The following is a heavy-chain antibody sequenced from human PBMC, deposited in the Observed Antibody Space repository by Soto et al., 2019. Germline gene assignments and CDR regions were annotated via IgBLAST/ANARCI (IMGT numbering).Heavy chain of an antibody. D-gene: IGHD6-19*01. V-gene: IGHV3-23*01. CDR2: ISGSGTTA. J-gene: IGHJ3*02. CDR1: GFIFSSYA. Sequence: PGGSLRLSCAASGFIFSSYAMSWVRQAPGKGLEWVSAISGSGTTAYYADSVKGRFTFSRDNSKKTMYLQMNSLRAEDTAVYYCAKTTDGWFSAFEIWGQGTRVTVSS. CDR3: AKTTDGWFSAFEI.